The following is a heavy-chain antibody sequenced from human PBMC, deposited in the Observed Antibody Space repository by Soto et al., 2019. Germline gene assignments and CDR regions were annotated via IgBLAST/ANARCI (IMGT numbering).Heavy chain of an antibody. D-gene: IGHD1-1*01. CDR1: GGTFSSYA. J-gene: IGHJ6*02. V-gene: IGHV1-69*01. CDR3: ARNNLQRGYYYHGMDV. Sequence: QVQLVQSGAEVKKPGSSVKVSCKASGGTFSSYAINWVRQAPGHGLEWMGGIIPIFGKPNYAQRFQGRVTITADESTSTAHMELSSLRSEYTAVYYCARNNLQRGYYYHGMDVWGQGTTVTVSS. CDR2: IIPIFGKP.